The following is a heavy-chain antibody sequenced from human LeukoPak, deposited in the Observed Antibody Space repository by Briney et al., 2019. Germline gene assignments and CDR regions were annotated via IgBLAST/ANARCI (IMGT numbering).Heavy chain of an antibody. D-gene: IGHD4-17*01. CDR3: AKDGDYGDYVSAFDI. CDR2: IRYDGSNK. J-gene: IGHJ3*02. V-gene: IGHV3-30*02. CDR1: GFTFSSYG. Sequence: PGGSLRLSCAASGFTFSSYGMHWVRQAPGKGLEWVAFIRYDGSNKYYADSVKGQFTISRDNSKNTLYLQMNSLRAEDTAVYYCAKDGDYGDYVSAFDIWGQGTMVTVSS.